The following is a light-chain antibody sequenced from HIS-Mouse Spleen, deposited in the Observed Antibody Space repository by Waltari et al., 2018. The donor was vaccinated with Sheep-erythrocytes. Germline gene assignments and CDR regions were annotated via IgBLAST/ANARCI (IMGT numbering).Light chain of an antibody. CDR2: EGS. V-gene: IGLV2-23*01. CDR3: CSYAGSSTPWV. Sequence: QSALTQPASVSGSPGQSITLPCTGTSSDIVSVNLVSWYQQHPGKAPNLMIYEGSQRPSGVSNRFSGSKSGNTASMTISGLQAEDEADYYCCSYAGSSTPWVFGGGTKLTVL. CDR1: SSDIVSVNL. J-gene: IGLJ3*02.